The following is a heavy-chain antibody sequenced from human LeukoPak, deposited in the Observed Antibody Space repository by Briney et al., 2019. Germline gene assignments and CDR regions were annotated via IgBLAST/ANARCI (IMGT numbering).Heavy chain of an antibody. D-gene: IGHD6-19*01. CDR1: GGSFSGYY. CDR3: ARIAVAGQHWYFDL. J-gene: IGHJ2*01. CDR2: INHSGST. V-gene: IGHV4-34*01. Sequence: KPSETLSLTCAVYGGSFSGYYWSWIRQPPGKGLEWIGEINHSGSTNYNPSLKSRVTISVDTSKNQFSLKLSSVTAADTAVYYCARIAVAGQHWYFDLWGRGTLVTVSS.